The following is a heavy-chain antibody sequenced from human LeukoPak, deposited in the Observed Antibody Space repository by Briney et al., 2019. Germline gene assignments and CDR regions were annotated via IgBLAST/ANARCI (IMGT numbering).Heavy chain of an antibody. CDR1: GGSISSGSYY. CDR3: AREGYYYDSSGYYYPYYYYYMDV. V-gene: IGHV4-61*02. CDR2: IYTSGST. Sequence: SETLSLTCTVPGGSISSGSYYWSWIRQPAGKGLEWIGRIYTSGSTNYNPSLKSRVTISVDTSKNQFSLKLSSVTAADTAVYYCAREGYYYDSSGYYYPYYYYYMDVWGKGTTVTISS. D-gene: IGHD3-22*01. J-gene: IGHJ6*03.